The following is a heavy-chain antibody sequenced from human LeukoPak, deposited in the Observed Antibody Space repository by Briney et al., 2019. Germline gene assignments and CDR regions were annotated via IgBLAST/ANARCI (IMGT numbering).Heavy chain of an antibody. CDR3: ASGSSSVGY. Sequence: GGSLRLSCAASRFIFSDYYMSWIRQTPGKGLEWISYISYTYSDIYYADSVRGRFTISRDNAKNSLYLQMNNLRAEDTAVYYCASGSSSVGYWGQGTRVTVSS. V-gene: IGHV3-11*01. D-gene: IGHD6-6*01. J-gene: IGHJ4*02. CDR2: ISYTYSDI. CDR1: RFIFSDYY.